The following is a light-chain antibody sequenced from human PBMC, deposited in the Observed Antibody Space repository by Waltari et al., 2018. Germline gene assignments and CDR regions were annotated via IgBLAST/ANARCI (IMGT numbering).Light chain of an antibody. Sequence: QSALTQPASVSGTPGQSITISCSGPTSAVGGYDLVSWYQQPPGQAPKLLICEVFKRPPDTSSRFSGAKSGSTASLTISGLQPEDEADYYCCSYAGRGTYVFGSGTKVTVL. CDR2: EVF. CDR1: TSAVGGYDL. J-gene: IGLJ1*01. CDR3: CSYAGRGTYV. V-gene: IGLV2-23*02.